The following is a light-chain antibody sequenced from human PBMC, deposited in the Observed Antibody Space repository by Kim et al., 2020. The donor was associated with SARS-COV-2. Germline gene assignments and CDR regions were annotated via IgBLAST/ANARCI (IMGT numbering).Light chain of an antibody. CDR3: SSYTSSSTLI. Sequence: GQSITTSTPGTSRDVCSYNRVSWNQQHPGTAPKLIIYEVSDRPSGVPHRFSGSKSGNTASLTISWLQTEDEADYYCSSYTSSSTLIFGGGTKVTVL. CDR1: SRDVCSYNR. V-gene: IGLV2-18*02. CDR2: EVS. J-gene: IGLJ2*01.